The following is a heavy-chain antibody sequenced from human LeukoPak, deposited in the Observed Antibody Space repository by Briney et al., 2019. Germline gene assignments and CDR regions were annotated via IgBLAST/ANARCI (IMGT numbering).Heavy chain of an antibody. Sequence: SETQSLTCAVYGGSFSGYYWSWIRQPPGKGLEWIGEINHSGSTNYNPSLKSRVTISVDTSKNQFSLKLSSVTAADTAVYYCARGPRLWYYYDSSGYYPTYFQHWGQGTLVTVSS. CDR1: GGSFSGYY. J-gene: IGHJ1*01. V-gene: IGHV4-34*01. CDR3: ARGPRLWYYYDSSGYYPTYFQH. D-gene: IGHD3-22*01. CDR2: INHSGST.